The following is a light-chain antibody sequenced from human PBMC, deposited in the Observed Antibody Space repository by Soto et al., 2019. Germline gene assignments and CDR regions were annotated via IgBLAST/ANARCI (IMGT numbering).Light chain of an antibody. Sequence: QSVLTQPPSVSAAPGQTVTISCSGSASNIGNNYVSWYQQFPGTAPKLLIYDTNARPSAIPDRFSGSKSGTSATLDIPGLQTGDEADYYCGTWDSSLSVGVFGGGTKVTAL. CDR1: ASNIGNNY. CDR3: GTWDSSLSVGV. CDR2: DTN. J-gene: IGLJ3*02. V-gene: IGLV1-51*01.